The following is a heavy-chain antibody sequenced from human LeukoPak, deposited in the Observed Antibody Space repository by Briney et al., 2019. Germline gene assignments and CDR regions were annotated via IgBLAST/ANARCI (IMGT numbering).Heavy chain of an antibody. CDR2: MNPNSGNT. CDR1: GYTFTSYD. J-gene: IGHJ6*03. Sequence: ASVKVSCKASGYTFTSYDINWVRQATGQGLEWMGWMNPNSGNTGYAQKFQGRVTITADESTSTAYMELSSLRSEDTAVYYCARDQRDIVVVPAAIRSYYYYYYMDVWGKGTTVTVSS. D-gene: IGHD2-2*02. V-gene: IGHV1-8*01. CDR3: ARDQRDIVVVPAAIRSYYYYYYMDV.